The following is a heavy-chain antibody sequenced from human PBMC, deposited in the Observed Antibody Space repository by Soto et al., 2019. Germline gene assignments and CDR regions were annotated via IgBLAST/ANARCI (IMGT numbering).Heavy chain of an antibody. CDR1: GLRFSNYG. CDR2: ISDDATVT. CDR3: AKPVVDPRWVVRLSYFDD. J-gene: IGHJ4*02. V-gene: IGHV3-23*01. D-gene: IGHD3-10*01. Sequence: SLRLSCAASGLRFSNYGMSWVRVAPGKGLGWVSGISDDATVTDYIDSVRGRVTISRDNNKSMLFLKMDSLRTEDTAVYFCAKPVVDPRWVVRLSYFDDWGKGMQVT.